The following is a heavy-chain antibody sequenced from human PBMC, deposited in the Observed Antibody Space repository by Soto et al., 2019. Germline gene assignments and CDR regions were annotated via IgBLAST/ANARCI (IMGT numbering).Heavy chain of an antibody. V-gene: IGHV1-8*01. D-gene: IGHD1-26*01. J-gene: IGHJ3*02. CDR1: GYTFTSYD. CDR2: MNPNSGNT. CDR3: ARERFSGAFDI. Sequence: QVQLVQSGAEVKKPGASVKVSCKTSGYTFTSYDINWVRQATGQGLEWMGWMNPNSGNTAYARKFQGRVSMTRTTSISTAYMELSSLRSEATAVYYCARERFSGAFDIWGQGTMVTVSS.